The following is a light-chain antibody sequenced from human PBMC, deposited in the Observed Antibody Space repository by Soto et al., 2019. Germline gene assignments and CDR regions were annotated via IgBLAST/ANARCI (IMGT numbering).Light chain of an antibody. CDR2: TAS. J-gene: IGKJ4*01. CDR1: QGISSW. V-gene: IGKV1-12*01. Sequence: DIQMTQSPSSVSASVGDRVTITCRAIQGISSWVAWYQQKPGKAPNILIHTASSLQSGVPSRFSGSGSGTDFTLTISSLQPEDCATYYCQQANSFPRSFGGGNKVEIK. CDR3: QQANSFPRS.